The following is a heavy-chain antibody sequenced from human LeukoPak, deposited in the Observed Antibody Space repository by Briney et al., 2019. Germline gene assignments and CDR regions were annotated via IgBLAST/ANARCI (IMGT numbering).Heavy chain of an antibody. V-gene: IGHV3-21*01. CDR2: ISSSSSSYDYE. CDR3: ARPRTNDYGGNFDY. CDR1: GFTFSSYS. D-gene: IGHD4-23*01. Sequence: PGESLRLSCAASGFTFSSYSMNWVRQAPGKGLEWVSSISSSSSSYDYEYYADSVKGRFTVSRDNTENSLYLQMNNLRAEDTAVYFCARPRTNDYGGNFDYWGQGTLVTVSS. J-gene: IGHJ4*02.